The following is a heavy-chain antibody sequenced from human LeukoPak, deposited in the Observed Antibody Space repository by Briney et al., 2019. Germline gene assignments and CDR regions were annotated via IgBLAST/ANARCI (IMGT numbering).Heavy chain of an antibody. CDR1: GFTFSSYS. D-gene: IGHD5-18*01. Sequence: GGSLRLSCAASGFTFSSYSMNWVRQDPGKGLEWVSSISSSSSYIYYTDSVKGRFTISTDNSKNTLYLQMNSLTAEDTAVYYCAKGWDVDTAIDYWGQGTLVTVSS. CDR3: AKGWDVDTAIDY. CDR2: ISSSSSYI. J-gene: IGHJ4*02. V-gene: IGHV3-21*01.